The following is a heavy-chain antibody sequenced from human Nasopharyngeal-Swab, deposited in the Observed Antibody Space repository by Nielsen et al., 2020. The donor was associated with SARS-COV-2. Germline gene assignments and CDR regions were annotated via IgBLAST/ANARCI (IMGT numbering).Heavy chain of an antibody. CDR3: ARGLDYGDYDGPLIYGMDV. CDR2: ISAYNGNT. D-gene: IGHD4-17*01. CDR1: GYTFTSYG. Sequence: ASVKVSCKASGYTFTSYGISWVRQAPGQGLEWMGWISAYNGNTNYAQKLQGRVTMTTDTSTSTAYMELRSLRSDDTAVYYCARGLDYGDYDGPLIYGMDVWGQGTTVTASS. V-gene: IGHV1-18*01. J-gene: IGHJ6*02.